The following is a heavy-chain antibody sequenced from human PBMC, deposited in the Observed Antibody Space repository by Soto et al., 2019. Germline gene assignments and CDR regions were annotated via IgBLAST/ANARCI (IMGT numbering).Heavy chain of an antibody. CDR3: AAENAHYYDSSGYYAFDI. D-gene: IGHD3-22*01. Sequence: SVKVSYKSSGFTFTSSAVQWVRQALGQRLDWIGWIVVGSGNTNYAQKFQERVTITRDMSTSTAYMELSSLRSEDTAVYYCAAENAHYYDSSGYYAFDIWGQGTLVTVSS. CDR2: IVVGSGNT. CDR1: GFTFTSSA. J-gene: IGHJ3*02. V-gene: IGHV1-58*01.